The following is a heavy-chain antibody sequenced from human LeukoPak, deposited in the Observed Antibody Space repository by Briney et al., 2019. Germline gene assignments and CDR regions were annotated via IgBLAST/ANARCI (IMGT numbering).Heavy chain of an antibody. V-gene: IGHV3-74*01. D-gene: IGHD3-10*01. Sequence: PGGSLRLSCAAPGFTFTNYWMHWVRQVPGKGLVWVSDINSDGSDTTYADSVKGRFTISRDNTKNTLYLHMNSLRAEDTAVYYCVRDGDYLGSDLDYWGQGTLVTVSS. CDR2: INSDGSDT. J-gene: IGHJ4*02. CDR1: GFTFTNYW. CDR3: VRDGDYLGSDLDY.